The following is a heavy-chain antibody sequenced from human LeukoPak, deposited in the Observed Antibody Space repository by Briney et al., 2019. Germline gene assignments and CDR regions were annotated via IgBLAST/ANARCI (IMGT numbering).Heavy chain of an antibody. J-gene: IGHJ4*02. CDR1: GGSISSYY. V-gene: IGHV4-59*12. CDR3: ASLSLLGDSPIDY. CDR2: ISYSGST. D-gene: IGHD2-21*02. Sequence: PSETLSLTCTVSGGSISSYYWSWIRQPPGKGLEWIGYISYSGSTNYNPSLKGRVTISVDTSKNQFSLKLSSVTAADTAVYYCASLSLLGDSPIDYWGQGTLVTVSS.